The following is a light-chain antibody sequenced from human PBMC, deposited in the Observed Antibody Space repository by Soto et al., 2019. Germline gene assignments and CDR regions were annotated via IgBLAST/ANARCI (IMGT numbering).Light chain of an antibody. CDR1: SSNIGAGYD. J-gene: IGLJ2*01. Sequence: QSVLTQPPSVSGAPGQRVTISCTGSSSNIGAGYDVHWYQQLPGTAPKLLIYXXXXXXXXXXXXXXGSKSGTSASLAITGLQAEDXAXYYCQSYDSSLSVVFGGGTKLTVL. V-gene: IGLV1-40*01. CDR2: XXX. CDR3: QSYDSSLSVV.